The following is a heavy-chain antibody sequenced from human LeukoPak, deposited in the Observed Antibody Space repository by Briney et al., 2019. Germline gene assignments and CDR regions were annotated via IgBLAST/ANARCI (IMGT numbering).Heavy chain of an antibody. CDR2: IWNDGSKK. CDR3: GRDSLGGDY. V-gene: IGHV3-33*08. CDR1: GFSFSTFG. Sequence: PGRSLRLSCAASGFSFSTFGMHWARRAPGKGLEWVAVIWNDGSKKFYAESVKGRFTISRDNSQNTLYLQMNPLRAEDTAVYYCGRDSLGGDYWGQGTLVTVSS. J-gene: IGHJ4*02. D-gene: IGHD3-16*01.